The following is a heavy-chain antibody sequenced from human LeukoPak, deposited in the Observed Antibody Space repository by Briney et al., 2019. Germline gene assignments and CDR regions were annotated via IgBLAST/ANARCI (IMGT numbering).Heavy chain of an antibody. CDR3: AREYGDFDY. V-gene: IGHV4-4*07. Sequence: PSETLSLICTVSGGSISSYYWSWIRQPAGKGLEWIGRIHASGSTNYNSSLKGRVTMSIDTSKNQFSLKLKSVTAADTAIYFCAREYGDFDYWGRGTLVAVSS. CDR1: GGSISSYY. J-gene: IGHJ4*02. D-gene: IGHD4/OR15-4a*01. CDR2: IHASGST.